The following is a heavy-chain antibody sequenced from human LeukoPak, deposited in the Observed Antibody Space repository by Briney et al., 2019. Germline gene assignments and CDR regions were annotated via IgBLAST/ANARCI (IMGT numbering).Heavy chain of an antibody. J-gene: IGHJ6*03. CDR3: ARVGYYYYMDV. CDR1: GGSFSGYY. Sequence: SETLSLTCAVYGGSFSGYYWSWIRQPPGKGLEWIGEINHSGSTNYNPSLKSRVTISVDTSKNQFSLKLSSVTAADTAVYYCARVGYYYYMDVWGKGTTVTISS. V-gene: IGHV4-34*01. CDR2: INHSGST.